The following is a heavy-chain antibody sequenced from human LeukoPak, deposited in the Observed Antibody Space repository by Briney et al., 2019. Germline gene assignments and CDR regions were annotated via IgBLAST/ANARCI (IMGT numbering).Heavy chain of an antibody. CDR2: IYYSGST. Sequence: SETLSLTCTVSGGSISSYYWSWIRQPPGKGLEWIGYIYYSGSTNYNPPLKSRVTISVDTSKNQFSLKLSSVTAADTAVYYCARDLYGSGSYYNAYNWFDPWGQGTLVTVSS. CDR3: ARDLYGSGSYYNAYNWFDP. J-gene: IGHJ5*02. D-gene: IGHD3-10*01. V-gene: IGHV4-59*01. CDR1: GGSISSYY.